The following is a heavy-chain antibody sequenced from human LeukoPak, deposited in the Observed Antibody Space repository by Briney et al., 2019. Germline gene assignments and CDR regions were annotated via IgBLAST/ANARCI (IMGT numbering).Heavy chain of an antibody. CDR1: GGSISSGDYY. CDR3: ARVDYGGNFEYNWFDP. CDR2: IYYNGST. V-gene: IGHV4-30-4*01. Sequence: PSEALSLTCTVSGGSISSGDYYWSWIRQPPGKGLEWIGYIYYNGSTYYNPSLKSRVTISVDTSKNQFSLKLSSVTAADTAVYYCARVDYGGNFEYNWFDPWGQGTLVTVSS. J-gene: IGHJ5*02. D-gene: IGHD4-23*01.